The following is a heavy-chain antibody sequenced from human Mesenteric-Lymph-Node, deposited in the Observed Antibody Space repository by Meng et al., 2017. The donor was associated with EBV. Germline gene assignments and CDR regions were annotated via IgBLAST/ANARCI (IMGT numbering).Heavy chain of an antibody. V-gene: IGHV4-4*02. CDR3: ARSPYSGSYYANFDY. D-gene: IGHD1-26*01. Sequence: QGRLAESAPGRLKPSGTLSLTGAGSGGSISSGCWWSWVRQPPGKGLEWIGEIYHDGTSNYPPSLKSRVSISVDKSKNQFSLKLSSVTAADTAVYYCARSPYSGSYYANFDYWGQGTLVTVSS. CDR2: IYHDGTS. J-gene: IGHJ4*02. CDR1: GGSISSGCW.